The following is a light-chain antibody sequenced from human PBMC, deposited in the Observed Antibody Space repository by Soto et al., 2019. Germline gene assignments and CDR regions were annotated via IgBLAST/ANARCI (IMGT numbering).Light chain of an antibody. CDR1: QSVSGW. J-gene: IGKJ2*01. V-gene: IGKV1-5*03. Sequence: DIQMTQSPSTLSASVGDRVTITCRASQSVSGWLAWYQQKPGKAPKLLIYKASSLESGAPSRFSGSGSGTEFTLSISSLQPDDFATYYCQQYSSYSYTFGQGTKLEI. CDR3: QQYSSYSYT. CDR2: KAS.